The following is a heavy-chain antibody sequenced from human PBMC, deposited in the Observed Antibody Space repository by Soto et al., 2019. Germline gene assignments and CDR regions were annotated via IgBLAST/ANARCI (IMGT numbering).Heavy chain of an antibody. CDR1: GYSISRGYY. J-gene: IGHJ6*02. D-gene: IGHD2-15*01. V-gene: IGHV4-38-2*02. CDR2: IYHSGST. CDR3: ARDSGGETAVDCSYYYYYGMDF. Sequence: SETLSLTCAVSGYSISRGYYWGWIRQPPGKGLEWSGRIYHSGSTYYNPSLKSRGTISVDTSKNQLSLKLRSVTAAATAAYYCARDSGGETAVDCSYYYYYGMDFWGQGTTVTVSS.